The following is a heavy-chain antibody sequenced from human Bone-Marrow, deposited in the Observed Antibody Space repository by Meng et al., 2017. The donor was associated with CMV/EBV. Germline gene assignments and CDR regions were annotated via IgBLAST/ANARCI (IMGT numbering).Heavy chain of an antibody. V-gene: IGHV3-48*04. CDR1: GFTFSTHS. J-gene: IGHJ4*02. Sequence: GGSLRLSCAASGFTFSTHSMTWVRQAPGKGLEWVSYISSSGTTIHYADSVKGRFTISRDNGKNSLYLQMNSLRAEDTALYYCARGMSIAAPRFFVYWGQGALVTVS. D-gene: IGHD6-6*01. CDR3: ARGMSIAAPRFFVY. CDR2: ISSSGTTI.